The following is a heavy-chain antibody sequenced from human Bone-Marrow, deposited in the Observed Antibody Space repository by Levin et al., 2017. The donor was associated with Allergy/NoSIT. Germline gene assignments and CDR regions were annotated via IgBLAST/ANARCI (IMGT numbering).Heavy chain of an antibody. D-gene: IGHD3-10*01. Sequence: TGGSLRLSCAASGFTVSSNYMSWVRQAPGKGPEWVSVIYSGGSTYYADSVKGRFTISRDNSKNTLYLQMNSLRAEDTAVYYCERGWFGELLSHWGQGTLVTVSS. CDR2: IYSGGST. J-gene: IGHJ4*02. V-gene: IGHV3-53*01. CDR3: ERGWFGELLSH. CDR1: GFTVSSNY.